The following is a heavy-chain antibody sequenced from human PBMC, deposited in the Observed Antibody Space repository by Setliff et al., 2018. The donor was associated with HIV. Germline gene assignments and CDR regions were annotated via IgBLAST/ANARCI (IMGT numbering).Heavy chain of an antibody. J-gene: IGHJ1*01. CDR1: GFTFKTYS. Sequence: GGSLRLSCVGSGFTFKTYSMNWVRQAPGKGLEWLSYIKTDGGTTYDADSVEGRFTISRDNAKNSLYLQMNSLRAEDTAVYYCARDTGDSSSWSEYFQHWGQGTLVTVSS. CDR3: ARDTGDSSSWSEYFQH. D-gene: IGHD6-13*01. V-gene: IGHV3-48*01. CDR2: IKTDGGTT.